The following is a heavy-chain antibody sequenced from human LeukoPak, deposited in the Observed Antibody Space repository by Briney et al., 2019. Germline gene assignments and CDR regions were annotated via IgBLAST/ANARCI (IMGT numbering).Heavy chain of an antibody. V-gene: IGHV3-30*02. D-gene: IGHD3-16*02. J-gene: IGHJ4*02. Sequence: PGRSLRLSCAASGFTFSSYGMHWVRQAPGKGLGWVSFIRYNGSNKYYADSVKGRFTISRDNSKNTLYLQMNRLRAEDTAVYYCAKEVLKEFSPAYYFDYWGQGTLVTVSS. CDR2: IRYNGSNK. CDR1: GFTFSSYG. CDR3: AKEVLKEFSPAYYFDY.